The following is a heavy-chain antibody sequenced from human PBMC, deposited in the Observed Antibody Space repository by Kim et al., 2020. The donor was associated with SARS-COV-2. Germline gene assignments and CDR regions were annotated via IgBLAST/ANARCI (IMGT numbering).Heavy chain of an antibody. Sequence: GGSLRLSCAASGFTFGDYAMHWVRKAPGKGLEGVSGISLNSGSIGYADSVKGRFPITRDNAKNSLYLQMNSLRAEDTALYYCAKAHGAAGTEEGYYFDYWGQRTLFTVSP. CDR1: GFTFGDYA. CDR2: ISLNSGSI. J-gene: IGHJ4*02. V-gene: IGHV3-9*01. CDR3: AKAHGAAGTEEGYYFDY. D-gene: IGHD1-1*01.